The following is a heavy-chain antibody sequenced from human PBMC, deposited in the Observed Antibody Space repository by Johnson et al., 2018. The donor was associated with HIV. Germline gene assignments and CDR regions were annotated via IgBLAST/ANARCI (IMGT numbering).Heavy chain of an antibody. Sequence: VQLVESGGGVVRPGGSLRLSCVASGFTFDDYGMSWVRQVPGKGLEWVSGINWNGDSTAYADFVNGRFTISRDNAKSSLYLQMNSLRTEDTAMYYCAKGHSSGYPKDAFDIWGRGTIVTVSS. J-gene: IGHJ3*02. CDR2: INWNGDST. D-gene: IGHD3-22*01. CDR1: GFTFDDYG. CDR3: AKGHSSGYPKDAFDI. V-gene: IGHV3-20*04.